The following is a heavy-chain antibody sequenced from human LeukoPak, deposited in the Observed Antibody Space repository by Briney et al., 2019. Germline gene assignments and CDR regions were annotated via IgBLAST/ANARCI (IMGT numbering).Heavy chain of an antibody. CDR2: IYISGDT. CDR1: GGSISNYY. V-gene: IGHV4-4*07. Sequence: SETLSLTCTVSGGSISNYYWSWIRQPAGKGLEWIGRIYISGDTNYNPSLKSRVTMSIDTSKNEFFLKLSSVTAADTAVYYCARVGSLSGGWYYFDYWGQGTLVTVSS. J-gene: IGHJ4*02. CDR3: ARVGSLSGGWYYFDY. D-gene: IGHD6-19*01.